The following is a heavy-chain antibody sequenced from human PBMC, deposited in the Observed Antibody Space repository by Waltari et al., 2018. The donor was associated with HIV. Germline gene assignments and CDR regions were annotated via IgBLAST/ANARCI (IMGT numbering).Heavy chain of an antibody. D-gene: IGHD1-1*01. CDR2: ITYGGSNK. CDR1: GFTLSSYG. Sequence: QVQLVESGGDVVQPGGSLRPSCSGSGFTLSSYGMHWFRQAPGKGLEWMSLITYGGSNKYYADSVKGRFTSSRDSSKNTLYLQMNGLRSEDTAVYYCAKDGYTPTYFDYWGQGTLVTVSS. J-gene: IGHJ4*02. V-gene: IGHV3-30*02. CDR3: AKDGYTPTYFDY.